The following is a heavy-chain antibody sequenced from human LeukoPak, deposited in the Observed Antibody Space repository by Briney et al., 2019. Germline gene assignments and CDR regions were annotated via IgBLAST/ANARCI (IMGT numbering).Heavy chain of an antibody. Sequence: ASVKVSCKAFGYTFSSKYMHWVRQAPGQRPEWMGVISPSGGSTTYAQKFRGRLTLTRDMSTSTDYLELSSLRSDDTAVYYCARDGPIAARPEHFDYWGQGTLVTVSS. V-gene: IGHV1-46*01. CDR2: ISPSGGST. D-gene: IGHD6-6*01. J-gene: IGHJ4*02. CDR3: ARDGPIAARPEHFDY. CDR1: GYTFSSKY.